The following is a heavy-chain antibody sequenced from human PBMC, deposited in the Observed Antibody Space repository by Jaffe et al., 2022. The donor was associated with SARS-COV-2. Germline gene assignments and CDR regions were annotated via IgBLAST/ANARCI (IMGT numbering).Heavy chain of an antibody. V-gene: IGHV4-34*01. CDR3: SRGPNHYDFWSGWVVRGMDV. J-gene: IGHJ6*02. D-gene: IGHD3-3*01. CDR1: GGSFSNYY. CDR2: INHSGST. Sequence: QVQLQQWGAGLLKPSETLSLTCAVYGGSFSNYYWSWIRQPPGKGLEWIGEINHSGSTNYNPSLKSRVTISVDTSKNQFSLKLSSVTAADTAVYYCSRGPNHYDFWSGWVVRGMDVWGQGTTVTVSS.